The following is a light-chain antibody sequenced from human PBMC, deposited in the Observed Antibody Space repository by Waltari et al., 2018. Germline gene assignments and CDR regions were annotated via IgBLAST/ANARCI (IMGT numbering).Light chain of an antibody. CDR1: QSVRSF. CDR2: DAS. V-gene: IGKV3-11*01. J-gene: IGKJ4*01. CDR3: QQRINWPLT. Sequence: EIVLTQSPATLSLSPGARATLPCRASQSVRSFLAWYQQKPGQAPRLLIHDASNRATGIPVRFSGSGSGTDFTLTISSLEPEDFAVYYCQQRINWPLTFGGGTKVEIK.